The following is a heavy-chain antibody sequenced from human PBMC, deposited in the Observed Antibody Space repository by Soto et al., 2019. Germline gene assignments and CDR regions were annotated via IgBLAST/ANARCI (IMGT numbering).Heavy chain of an antibody. D-gene: IGHD2-2*01. CDR3: ARGGELYCSSTSCYDPWFDP. CDR1: GGSISSSNW. CDR2: IYHSGST. V-gene: IGHV4-4*02. Sequence: QVQLQESGPGLVKPSGTLSLTCAVSGGSISSSNWWSWGRQPPGKGLEWIGEIYHSGSTNYNPSLKSRVTISVDKSTNQFSLKLSSVTAADTAVYYCARGGELYCSSTSCYDPWFDPLGQGTLVTVSS. J-gene: IGHJ5*02.